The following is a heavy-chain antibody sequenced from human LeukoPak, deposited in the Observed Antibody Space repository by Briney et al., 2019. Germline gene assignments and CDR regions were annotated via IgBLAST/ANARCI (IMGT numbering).Heavy chain of an antibody. CDR3: ARDGGSGGCPYWFDP. Sequence: CSVKVSCKASGGTFSSYAISWVRQAPGPGLEWMGGIIPMFGTAGNAQKFQGRVTITADESTSTAYMELSSTRSEDTAVYYCARDGGSGGCPYWFDPWGQGTLVTVSS. CDR1: GGTFSSYA. CDR2: IIPMFGTA. V-gene: IGHV1-69*13. D-gene: IGHD3-10*01. J-gene: IGHJ5*02.